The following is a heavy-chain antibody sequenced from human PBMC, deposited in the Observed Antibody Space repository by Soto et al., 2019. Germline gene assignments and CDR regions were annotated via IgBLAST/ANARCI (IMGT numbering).Heavy chain of an antibody. CDR3: SLGPTVTASQYFQH. D-gene: IGHD4-17*01. Sequence: PGGSLRLSCTVSGFTFGDSAMSWFRQAPGKGLEWVGFIRSKVYGGTTEYAASVKGRFTISRDDSKSIAYLQMSSLKTEDTAVYYCSLGPTVTASQYFQHWGQGTLVTVS. J-gene: IGHJ1*01. V-gene: IGHV3-49*03. CDR2: IRSKVYGGTT. CDR1: GFTFGDSA.